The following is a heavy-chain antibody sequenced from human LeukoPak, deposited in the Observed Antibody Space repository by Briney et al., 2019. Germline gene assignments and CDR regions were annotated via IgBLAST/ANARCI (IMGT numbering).Heavy chain of an antibody. CDR3: AGTTVNHQFDY. CDR1: GYTFTGYY. V-gene: IGHV1-2*06. CDR2: INPNSGGT. J-gene: IGHJ4*02. D-gene: IGHD4-17*01. Sequence: ASVKVSCKASGYTFTGYYMHWVRQAPGQGLEWMGRINPNSGGTNYAQKFQGRVTITADESTSTAYMELSSLRSEDTAVYYCAGTTVNHQFDYWGQGTLVTVSS.